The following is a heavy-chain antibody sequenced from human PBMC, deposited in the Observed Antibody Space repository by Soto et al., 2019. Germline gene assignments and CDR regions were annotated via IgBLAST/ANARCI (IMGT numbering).Heavy chain of an antibody. D-gene: IGHD2-21*01. J-gene: IGHJ4*02. CDR2: ISSSSSYI. Sequence: PGGSLRLSCAASGFTFSSYSMNWVRQAPGKGLEWVSSISSSSSYIYYADSVKGRFTISRDNAKNSLYLQMNSLRAEDTAVYYCARDNEVVIASTFDYWGQGTLVTVSS. V-gene: IGHV3-21*01. CDR3: ARDNEVVIASTFDY. CDR1: GFTFSSYS.